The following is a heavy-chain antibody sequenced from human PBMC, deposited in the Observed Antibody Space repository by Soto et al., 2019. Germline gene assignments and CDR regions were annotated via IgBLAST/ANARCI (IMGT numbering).Heavy chain of an antibody. Sequence: QVQLVQSGAEVKKPGSSVKVSCKTSGVSFNNNGIGWVRQAPGHGLEWVGGVSPPFRTSNYARTFKGRIYIPADASTGTVNMELSSLTSEDTDQYYCVRSGTAPMLRHNWFDPWSQGTLVTVSS. CDR1: GVSFNNNG. J-gene: IGHJ5*02. V-gene: IGHV1-69*01. D-gene: IGHD1-1*01. CDR3: VRSGTAPMLRHNWFDP. CDR2: VSPPFRTS.